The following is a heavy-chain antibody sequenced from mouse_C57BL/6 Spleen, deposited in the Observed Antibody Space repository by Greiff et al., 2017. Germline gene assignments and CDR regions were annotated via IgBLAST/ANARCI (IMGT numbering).Heavy chain of an antibody. Sequence: VQLQQPGAELVKPGASVKLSCKASGYTFTSYWMHWVKQRPGQGLEWIGMIHPNSGSTNYNEKFKSKATLTVDKSSSTAYMQLSSLTSEDSAVYYCARSPYSNYVEGDYWGQGTTLTVSS. CDR2: IHPNSGST. D-gene: IGHD2-5*01. V-gene: IGHV1-64*01. CDR1: GYTFTSYW. J-gene: IGHJ2*01. CDR3: ARSPYSNYVEGDY.